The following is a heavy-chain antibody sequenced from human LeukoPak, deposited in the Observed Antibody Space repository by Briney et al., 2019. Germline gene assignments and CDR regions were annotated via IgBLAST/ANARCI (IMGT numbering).Heavy chain of an antibody. D-gene: IGHD3-9*01. J-gene: IGHJ5*02. V-gene: IGHV4-39*07. CDR2: IYYSGST. CDR1: GGSISSSSYY. CDR3: ARDQKDYDILTGYSPGGWFDP. Sequence: SETLSLTCTVSGGSISSSSYYWGWIRQPPGKGLEWIGSIYYSGSTYYNPSLKSRVTISVDTSKNQFSLKLSSVTAADTAVYYCARDQKDYDILTGYSPGGWFDPWGQGTLVTVSS.